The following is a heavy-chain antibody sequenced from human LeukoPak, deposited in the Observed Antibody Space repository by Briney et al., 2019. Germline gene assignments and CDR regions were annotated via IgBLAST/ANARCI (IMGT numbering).Heavy chain of an antibody. CDR3: AKDHYYDSSGYYSANWFDP. Sequence: GGSLRLSCAASGFTFSSYGMHWVRQAPGKGLEWVAFIRYDGNNKYYADSVKGRFTISRDNSKNTLYLQMNSLRAEDTAVYYCAKDHYYDSSGYYSANWFDPWGQGTLVTVSS. J-gene: IGHJ5*02. D-gene: IGHD3-22*01. CDR2: IRYDGNNK. CDR1: GFTFSSYG. V-gene: IGHV3-30*02.